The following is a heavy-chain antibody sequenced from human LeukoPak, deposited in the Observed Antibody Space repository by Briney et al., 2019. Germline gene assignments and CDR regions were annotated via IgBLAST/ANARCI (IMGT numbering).Heavy chain of an antibody. Sequence: GGSLRLSCVASGFTLSAYDMNWVRQAPGKGLEWVSYISSSGSTIYYADSVKGRFTISRDNAKNSLYLQMNSLRAEDTAVYYCARINVGDYGISPGSDYYYYMDVWGKGTTVTISS. D-gene: IGHD4-17*01. CDR1: GFTLSAYD. CDR2: ISSSGSTI. CDR3: ARINVGDYGISPGSDYYYYMDV. J-gene: IGHJ6*03. V-gene: IGHV3-48*03.